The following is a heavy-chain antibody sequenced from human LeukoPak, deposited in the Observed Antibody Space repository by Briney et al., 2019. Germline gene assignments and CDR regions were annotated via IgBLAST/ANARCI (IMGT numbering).Heavy chain of an antibody. CDR1: GFTVSSKY. Sequence: GGSLRLSCAASGFTVSSKYMSWVRQAPGKGLEWVSLIYSGGSTYYADSVKGRFTISRDNSKNTLYLQMNSLRAEDTAVYYCARKELGSYHFDLGGQGTVVSVSS. CDR2: IYSGGST. CDR3: ARKELGSYHFDL. V-gene: IGHV3-53*01. D-gene: IGHD1-26*01. J-gene: IGHJ4*02.